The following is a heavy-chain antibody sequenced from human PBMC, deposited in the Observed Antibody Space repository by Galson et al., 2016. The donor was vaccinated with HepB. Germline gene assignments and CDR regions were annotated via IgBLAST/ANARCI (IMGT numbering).Heavy chain of an antibody. D-gene: IGHD6-19*01. CDR2: NYNGGTS. J-gene: IGHJ4*02. Sequence: TLSLTCAVSRASVTSGGYYWTWFRQHPVKGLEWIGYNYNGGTSYYPPSLRSRVTISVDTSKNEFSLSLNSVTAADTGVYYCATKAGYTTGWGFWGQGTLVTVSS. V-gene: IGHV4-31*11. CDR3: ATKAGYTTGWGF. CDR1: RASVTSGGYY.